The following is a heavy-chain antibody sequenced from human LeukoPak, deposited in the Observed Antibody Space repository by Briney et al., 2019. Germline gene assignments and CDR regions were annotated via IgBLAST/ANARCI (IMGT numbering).Heavy chain of an antibody. CDR1: GGSISSNTYY. CDR2: IYYAGST. D-gene: IGHD6-19*01. V-gene: IGHV4-39*01. Sequence: PSETLSLTCTVSGGSISSNTYYWVWIRQPPGKGLELIGSIYYAGSTYLNPSLKSRVTILVDAFKNQFSLKLTSVTAADTAVYYCARAWGSSGAYYFDYWGQGSLVTVSS. CDR3: ARAWGSSGAYYFDY. J-gene: IGHJ4*02.